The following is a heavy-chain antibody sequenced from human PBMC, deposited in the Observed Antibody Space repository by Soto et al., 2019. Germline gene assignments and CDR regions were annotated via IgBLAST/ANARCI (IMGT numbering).Heavy chain of an antibody. CDR3: TWDGGYYYGMDV. CDR2: SGTKSKGYPA. CDR1: GFTFSDHY. J-gene: IGHJ6*02. D-gene: IGHD3-10*01. Sequence: EVQMVESGGGLVQPGESLRLSCAASGFTFSDHYMDWVRQAPGKGLEWIGRSGTKSKGYPAEYAASVKGRFSISRDESRKSLYLQLNSLKSEDTAVYYGTWDGGYYYGMDVWGQGTTVTVSS. V-gene: IGHV3-72*01.